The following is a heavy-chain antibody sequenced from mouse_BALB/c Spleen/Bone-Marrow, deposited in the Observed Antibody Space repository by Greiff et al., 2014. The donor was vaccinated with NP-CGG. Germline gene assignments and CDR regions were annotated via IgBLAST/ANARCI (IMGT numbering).Heavy chain of an antibody. V-gene: IGHV1-4*01. J-gene: IGHJ2*01. Sequence: QVQLQQSGAELARPGASVKMSCKASGYTFTSYTMHWVKQRPGQGLEWIGYINPSSGYTNYNQKFKDKAILTADKSSSTAYMQLXXXXSEXSAVYYCARRYYVNPFDFWGQGTTLTVSS. CDR2: INPSSGYT. D-gene: IGHD1-1*01. CDR1: GYTFTSYT. CDR3: ARRYYVNPFDF.